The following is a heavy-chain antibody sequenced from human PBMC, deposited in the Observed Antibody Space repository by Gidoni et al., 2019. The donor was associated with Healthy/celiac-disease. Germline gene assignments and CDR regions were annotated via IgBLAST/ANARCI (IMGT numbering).Heavy chain of an antibody. CDR1: GYSFTSYW. D-gene: IGHD3-22*01. Sequence: EVQLVQSGAEVKKPGESLRISCKGSGYSFTSYWISWVRQMPGKGLEWMGRIDPSDSYTNYSPSFQGHVTLSADKSISTASLQWSSLKASDTAMYYCARRFYDSSGYRYYFDYWGQGTLVTVSS. J-gene: IGHJ4*02. CDR2: IDPSDSYT. CDR3: ARRFYDSSGYRYYFDY. V-gene: IGHV5-10-1*03.